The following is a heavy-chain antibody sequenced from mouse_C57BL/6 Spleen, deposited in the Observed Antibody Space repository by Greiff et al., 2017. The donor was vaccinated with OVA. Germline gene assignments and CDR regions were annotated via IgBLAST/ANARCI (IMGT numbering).Heavy chain of an antibody. D-gene: IGHD1-1*01. CDR2: INPGSGGT. V-gene: IGHV1-54*01. Sequence: VQLQQSGAELVRPGTSVKVSCKASGYAFTNYLIEWVKQRPGQGLEWIGVINPGSGGTNYNEKLKGKATLTADKSSNTAYMQLSILTSEDSAVYFCARFLYYDYAMDYWGQGTSVTVSS. J-gene: IGHJ4*01. CDR3: ARFLYYDYAMDY. CDR1: GYAFTNYL.